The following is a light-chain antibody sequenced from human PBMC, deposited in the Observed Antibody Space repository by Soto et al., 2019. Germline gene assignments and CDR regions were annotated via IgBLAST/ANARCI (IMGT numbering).Light chain of an antibody. V-gene: IGKV3-20*01. CDR1: QSFSSSY. CDR2: GAS. Sequence: EIVLTQSPDTLSLSPGERATLSCRASQSFSSSYLAWYQQKPGQAPRLLIYGASSRATGIPDRFSGSGSGTDFTLTISRLEPEDFAVYYCHQYGACALGQGTKVDIK. J-gene: IGKJ1*01. CDR3: HQYGACA.